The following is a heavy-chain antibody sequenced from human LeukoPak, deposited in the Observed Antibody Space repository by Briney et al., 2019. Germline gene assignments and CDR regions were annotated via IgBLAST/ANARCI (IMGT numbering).Heavy chain of an antibody. CDR1: GYSFTSYW. V-gene: IGHV5-51*01. D-gene: IGHD3-9*01. CDR2: IYPGDSDT. J-gene: IGHJ4*02. CDR3: ARHLTYYDILTGYYPPYYFDY. Sequence: GESLKISCKGSGYSFTSYWIGWVLQMPGKGLEWMGIIYPGDSDTRYSPSVQGQVTISADKSISTAYLQWSSLKASDTAMYYCARHLTYYDILTGYYPPYYFDYWGQGSLVTVSS.